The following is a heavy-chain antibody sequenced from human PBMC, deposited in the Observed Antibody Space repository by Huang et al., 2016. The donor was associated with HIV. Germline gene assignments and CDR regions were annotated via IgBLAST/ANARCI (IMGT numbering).Heavy chain of an antibody. V-gene: IGHV7-4-1*02. J-gene: IGHJ4*02. D-gene: IGHD3-9*01. CDR2: INTKTGKP. Sequence: QVQLVQSGSELRKPGASVKVSCKASGYTCTTYSLIWVRQAPGQGLEWMGWINTKTGKPTYAQGFTGRFVFSLDTTASTAYLQISSLKTDDTAKYFCARYRLTGTFLDSWGQGTQVTVSS. CDR3: ARYRLTGTFLDS. CDR1: GYTCTTYS.